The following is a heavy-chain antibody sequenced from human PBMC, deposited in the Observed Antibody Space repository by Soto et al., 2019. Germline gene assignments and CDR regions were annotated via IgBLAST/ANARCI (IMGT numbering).Heavy chain of an antibody. CDR3: ARVLGNAAYGMDV. D-gene: IGHD3-16*01. CDR2: IYHTETT. Sequence: QVQLQESGPGLVKSSGTLSLTCAVSGGSFSSDTWWSWVRQPPGKGLEWIGEIYHTETTNYNPSLKSRVTMSVDKSKHQFSLKLSSVSAADTAVYYCARVLGNAAYGMDVWGQGTTVTVSS. J-gene: IGHJ6*02. CDR1: GGSFSSDTW. V-gene: IGHV4-4*02.